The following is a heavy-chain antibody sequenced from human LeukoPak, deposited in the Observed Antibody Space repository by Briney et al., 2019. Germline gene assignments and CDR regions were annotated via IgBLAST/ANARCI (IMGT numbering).Heavy chain of an antibody. Sequence: ASVKVSCKASGYTFTSYGISWVRQAPGQGLEWMGWINPYSGGTNYARKFLGRVTMTRDASISTAYLDVSSVRSDDTAVYFCARARTDSSTFYFAYWGQGSLVTVSS. D-gene: IGHD6-13*01. CDR2: INPYSGGT. J-gene: IGHJ4*02. CDR3: ARARTDSSTFYFAY. V-gene: IGHV1-2*02. CDR1: GYTFTSYG.